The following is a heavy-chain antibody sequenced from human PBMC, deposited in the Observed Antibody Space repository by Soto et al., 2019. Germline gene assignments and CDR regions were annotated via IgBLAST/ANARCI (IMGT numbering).Heavy chain of an antibody. CDR2: ISWNSGSI. V-gene: IGHV3-9*01. CDR3: ATDYAALPQYYFDY. CDR1: GFTFDDYA. J-gene: IGHJ4*02. Sequence: EVQLVESGGGLVQPGRSLRLSCAASGFTFDDYAMHWVRQAPGKGLEWVSGISWNSGSIGYADSVKGRFTISRDNAKNSLYLQMNSLRAEDTALYYCATDYAALPQYYFDYWGQGTLVTVSS.